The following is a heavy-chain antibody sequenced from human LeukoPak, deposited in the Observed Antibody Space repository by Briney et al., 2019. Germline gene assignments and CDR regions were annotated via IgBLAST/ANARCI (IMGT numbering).Heavy chain of an antibody. V-gene: IGHV3-48*03. CDR1: GFTFSSYE. J-gene: IGHJ4*02. Sequence: GGSLRLSCAASGFTFSSYEMNWVRQAPGKGLEWVSYISSSGSTIYYADSVKGRFTISRDNSKNTLYLQMNSLRAEDTAVYYCAKERTGVRGVNMITKVFDYWGQGTLVTVSS. CDR2: ISSSGSTI. CDR3: AKERTGVRGVNMITKVFDY. D-gene: IGHD3-10*01.